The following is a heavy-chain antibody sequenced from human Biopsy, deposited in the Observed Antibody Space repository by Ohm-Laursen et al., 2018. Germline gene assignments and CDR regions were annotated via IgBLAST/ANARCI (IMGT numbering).Heavy chain of an antibody. CDR2: IYNRGST. Sequence: ETLSLTCRVSGGSISSHYWSWIRQPPGKGLEWIGYIYNRGSTKYNSSLKSRVTISVDTSKNQFSLTVRSVTAADTAVYYCARQVDFWSGYVDYWGQGTLVAVSS. CDR3: ARQVDFWSGYVDY. V-gene: IGHV4-59*08. CDR1: GGSISSHY. J-gene: IGHJ4*02. D-gene: IGHD3-3*01.